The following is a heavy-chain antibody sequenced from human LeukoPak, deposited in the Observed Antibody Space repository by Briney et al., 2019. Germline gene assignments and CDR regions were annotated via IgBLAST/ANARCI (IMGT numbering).Heavy chain of an antibody. CDR3: AREGYYGSGSPPSLYFDY. J-gene: IGHJ4*02. CDR1: GFTFRNYV. V-gene: IGHV3-30-3*01. CDR2: TSSDLNVK. D-gene: IGHD3-10*01. Sequence: GGSLRLSCAASGFTFRNYVIHWVRQAPGKGLEWVAVTSSDLNVKLYADSVKGRFTISRDNSRSTLYLQMYSLRPEDTAIYYCAREGYYGSGSPPSLYFDYWGQGTLVTVSS.